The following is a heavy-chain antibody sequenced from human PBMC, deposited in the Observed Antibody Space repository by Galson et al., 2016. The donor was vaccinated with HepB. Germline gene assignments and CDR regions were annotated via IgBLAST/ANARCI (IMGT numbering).Heavy chain of an antibody. D-gene: IGHD3-16*02. V-gene: IGHV3-23*01. J-gene: IGHJ4*02. CDR1: GSTFATYP. Sequence: SLRLSCAGSGSTFATYPMSWVRQAPGKGLEWVSGIRGSGGGMDYADSVKGRFTISRDNSKNTLYLQMNSLRVEDTAVYYCAKDYVGGSYLLTHFDYWGQGTLVTVSS. CDR3: AKDYVGGSYLLTHFDY. CDR2: IRGSGGGM.